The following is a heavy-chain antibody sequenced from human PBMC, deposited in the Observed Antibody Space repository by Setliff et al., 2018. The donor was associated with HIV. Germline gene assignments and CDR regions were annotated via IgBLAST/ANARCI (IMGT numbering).Heavy chain of an antibody. CDR3: ARGESAAAGTGVCDY. D-gene: IGHD6-13*01. CDR2: TTPLLGTT. V-gene: IGHV1-69*13. J-gene: IGHJ4*02. CDR1: GNTFSSYG. Sequence: SVKVSCKASGNTFSSYGITWVRQAPGQGLEWMGGTTPLLGTTNYAQKFQSRVTITADESTSTAYMGLSSLRSADTAMYYCARGESAAAGTGVCDYWGQGTLVTVSS.